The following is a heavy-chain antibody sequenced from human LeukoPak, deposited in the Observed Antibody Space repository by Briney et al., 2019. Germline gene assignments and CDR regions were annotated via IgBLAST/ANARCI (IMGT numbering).Heavy chain of an antibody. D-gene: IGHD1-7*01. Sequence: PGGSLRLSCAASGFTFRGFLMSWVRQTPGKGLEWVANIKQDGSEKYYADSVKGRFTISRDNTKNSLSLQMNSLRAEDTAVYYCARAGGNWNYVYWGQGTLVTVSS. J-gene: IGHJ4*02. CDR3: ARAGGNWNYVY. CDR2: IKQDGSEK. V-gene: IGHV3-7*01. CDR1: GFTFRGFL.